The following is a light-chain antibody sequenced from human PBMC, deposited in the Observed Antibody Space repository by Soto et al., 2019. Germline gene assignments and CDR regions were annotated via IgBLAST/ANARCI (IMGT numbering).Light chain of an antibody. J-gene: IGLJ3*02. V-gene: IGLV2-14*01. Sequence: QSVLTQPVSISGSPGQSITISCTGISSDVDNYDYVSWYQHHPGKAPKLMIYDVTHRPSGVSNRFSGSKSGNAASLTISGLQAEDEADYYCSSYKSSHTLWVFGGGTKVTV. CDR1: SSDVDNYDY. CDR3: SSYKSSHTLWV. CDR2: DVT.